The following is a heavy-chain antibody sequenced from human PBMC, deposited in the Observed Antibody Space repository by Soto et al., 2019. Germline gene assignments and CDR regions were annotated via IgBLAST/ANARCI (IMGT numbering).Heavy chain of an antibody. V-gene: IGHV3-11*06. CDR3: ASGYDCGGDCYSVFDY. J-gene: IGHJ4*02. CDR2: ISSSSSYT. Sequence: PGGSLRLSCAASGFTFSDYYMSWIRQAPGKGLEWVSYISSSSSYTNYADSVKGRFTISRDNAKNSLYLQMNSLRAEDTAVYYCASGYDCGGDCYSVFDYWGQGTLVTVSS. D-gene: IGHD2-21*02. CDR1: GFTFSDYY.